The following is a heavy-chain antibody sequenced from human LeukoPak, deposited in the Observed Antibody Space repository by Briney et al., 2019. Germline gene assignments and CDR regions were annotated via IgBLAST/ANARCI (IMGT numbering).Heavy chain of an antibody. Sequence: GGSLRLSCAASGFTFSSYAMSWVRQAPGKGLEWVSAISGSGGSTYYADPVKGRFTISRDNSKNTLYLQMNSLRAEDTAVYYCAKDREAAAFWSGYYWGQGTLVTVSS. CDR1: GFTFSSYA. J-gene: IGHJ4*02. V-gene: IGHV3-23*01. D-gene: IGHD3-3*01. CDR2: ISGSGGST. CDR3: AKDREAAAFWSGYY.